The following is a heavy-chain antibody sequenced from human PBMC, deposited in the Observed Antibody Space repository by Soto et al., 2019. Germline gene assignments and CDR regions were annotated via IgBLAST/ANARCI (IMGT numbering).Heavy chain of an antibody. Sequence: PGGSLRLSCAASGFTLSSYGMHWVRQAPGKGLEWVAVIWYDGSNKYYADSVKGRFTISRDNSKNTLYLQMNSLRAEDTAVYYCARFHSSGGDYYYYGMDVWGQGTTVTVSS. D-gene: IGHD6-25*01. V-gene: IGHV3-33*01. CDR3: ARFHSSGGDYYYYGMDV. CDR1: GFTLSSYG. J-gene: IGHJ6*02. CDR2: IWYDGSNK.